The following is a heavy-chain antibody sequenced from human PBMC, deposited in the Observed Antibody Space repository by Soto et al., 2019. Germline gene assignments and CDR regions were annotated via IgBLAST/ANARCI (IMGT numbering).Heavy chain of an antibody. CDR3: ARHLRRRYSYGVFDY. D-gene: IGHD5-18*01. CDR2: IYYSGST. J-gene: IGHJ4*02. CDR1: GGSISSSSYY. Sequence: QLQLQESGPGLVKPSETLSLTCTVSGGSISSSSYYWGWIRQPPGKGLEWIGSIYYSGSTYYNPSLKSRVTISVDTSKNQFSLKLSSVTAADTAVYYCARHLRRRYSYGVFDYWGQGTLVTVSS. V-gene: IGHV4-39*01.